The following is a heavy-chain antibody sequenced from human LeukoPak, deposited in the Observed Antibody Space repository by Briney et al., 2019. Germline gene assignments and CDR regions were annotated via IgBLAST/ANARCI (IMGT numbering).Heavy chain of an antibody. CDR3: ANFVRTGLPYYFDY. V-gene: IGHV5-51*04. CDR2: IYPGGSDT. D-gene: IGHD3/OR15-3a*01. J-gene: IGHJ4*02. Sequence: GASLKISCKGSGYSFSRYWIGWVRQMPGKGLELMGIIYPGGSDTRYSPSFQGQVTIPADKPISTAYRQWSSLKASDPAMYSCANFVRTGLPYYFDYWGQGALVTVSS. CDR1: GYSFSRYW.